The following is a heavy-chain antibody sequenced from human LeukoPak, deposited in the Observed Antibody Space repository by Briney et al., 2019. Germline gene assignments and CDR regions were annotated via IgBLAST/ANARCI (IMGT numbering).Heavy chain of an antibody. CDR1: GFTFSSYA. CDR2: ISYDGSNK. CDR3: ARGYSYGSDY. J-gene: IGHJ4*02. V-gene: IGHV3-30*04. D-gene: IGHD5-18*01. Sequence: GRSLRLSCAASGFTFSSYAMHWVRQAPGKGLEWVAVISYDGSNKYYADSVKGRFTISRDNSKNSLYLQMNSLGAEDTAVYYCARGYSYGSDYWGQGTLVTVSS.